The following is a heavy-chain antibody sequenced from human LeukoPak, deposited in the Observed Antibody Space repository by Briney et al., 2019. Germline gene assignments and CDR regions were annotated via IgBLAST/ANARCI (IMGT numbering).Heavy chain of an antibody. Sequence: ASVKLSCKASGYTFTGYYIHLVRQAPGPGNERMGWINPNSGGTNYAQKFQGRVTMTRDTSISTVYMELSRLRSDDTAVYYCARAQVEYCSGGRCYSGYWGQGTLVTVSS. CDR3: ARAQVEYCSGGRCYSGY. V-gene: IGHV1-2*02. CDR2: INPNSGGT. D-gene: IGHD2-15*01. CDR1: GYTFTGYY. J-gene: IGHJ4*02.